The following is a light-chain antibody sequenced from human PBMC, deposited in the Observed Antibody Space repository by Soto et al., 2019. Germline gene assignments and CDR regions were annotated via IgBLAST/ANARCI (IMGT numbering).Light chain of an antibody. V-gene: IGKV3-20*01. CDR2: ATS. CDR3: QQYFRSLVE. Sequence: ELVLTQSPDTLSLSPGERATLSCRASQSVSARFLAWYQHRPGQAPRLLISATSTRAPGIPDRFSGSGSGTDFTLTISSLEPEDFAVYYRQQYFRSLVEFGQGTKVEIK. CDR1: QSVSARF. J-gene: IGKJ1*01.